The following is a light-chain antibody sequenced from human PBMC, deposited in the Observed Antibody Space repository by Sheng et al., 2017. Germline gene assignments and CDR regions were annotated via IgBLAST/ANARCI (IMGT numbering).Light chain of an antibody. Sequence: QTVVTQEPSLTVSPGGAVTLTCASSTGTVTNSNYPNWFQQKPGQPPXSLIYSTNNKHSWTPARFSRLPPGAKAALTLSGVQPEDEAEYYCLLYFDDLQVGVFGGGTKLTVL. V-gene: IGLV7-43*01. CDR3: LLYFDDLQVGV. J-gene: IGLJ3*02. CDR1: TGTVTNSNY. CDR2: STN.